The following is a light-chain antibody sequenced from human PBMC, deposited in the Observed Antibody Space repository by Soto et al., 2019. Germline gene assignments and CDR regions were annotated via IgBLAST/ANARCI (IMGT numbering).Light chain of an antibody. CDR2: GAS. CDR3: QQYNTYPAT. CDR1: QDIRNY. Sequence: DIQMTQSPSSLSASVGDRVTITCRASQDIRNYLAWFQHKPGRAPKSLIYGASNLQSGAPSRFSGSGSGTDFTLTISSLQPEDFATYYCQQYNTYPATFGGGTKVEIK. J-gene: IGKJ4*01. V-gene: IGKV1-16*01.